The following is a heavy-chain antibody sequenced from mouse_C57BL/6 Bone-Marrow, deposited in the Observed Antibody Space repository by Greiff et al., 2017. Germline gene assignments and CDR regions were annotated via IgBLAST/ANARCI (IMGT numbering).Heavy chain of an antibody. J-gene: IGHJ4*01. Sequence: VQLVESGAELVRPGASVKLSCKASGYTFTSYGISWVKQTTGQGLEWIGEIYPRSGNTYYNEKFKGKATLTADKSSSTAYMQLRRLTSEDSAVYFWGRTGWCLQYSFDYWGQGTSVTVSS. CDR2: IYPRSGNT. CDR1: GYTFTSYG. V-gene: IGHV1-81*01. D-gene: IGHD2-13*01. CDR3: GRTGWCLQYSFDY.